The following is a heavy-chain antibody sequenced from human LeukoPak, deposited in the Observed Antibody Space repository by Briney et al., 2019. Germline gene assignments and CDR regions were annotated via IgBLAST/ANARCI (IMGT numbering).Heavy chain of an antibody. J-gene: IGHJ4*02. CDR3: CGDFDY. CDR1: GLTFSSYG. D-gene: IGHD2-21*01. Sequence: PGGSLRLSCAAYGLTFSSYGMHWVRQAPHKGLEWVAFIPYDGSNEYYADSVKGRFTTSRDNSKNTLYLQMNSLSGEDTAVYYCCGDFDYWGQGTLVTVSS. CDR2: IPYDGSNE. V-gene: IGHV3-30*02.